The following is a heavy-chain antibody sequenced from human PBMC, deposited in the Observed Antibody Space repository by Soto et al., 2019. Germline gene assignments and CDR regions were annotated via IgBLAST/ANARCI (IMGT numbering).Heavy chain of an antibody. CDR2: ISPYNGNT. V-gene: IGHV1-18*03. CDR1: GYTFTSYG. D-gene: IGHD3-3*01. Sequence: QVQLVQSGAEVKKPGASVKVSCKASGYTFTSYGISWVRQAPGQGLEWMGWISPYNGNTNYEQKHQGRVTMTTDKSTSTAYMELGYLRSGSVAVDDCARDGRATAHDFTAADCFDPWGQGTLVTVSS. J-gene: IGHJ5*02. CDR3: ARDGRATAHDFTAADCFDP.